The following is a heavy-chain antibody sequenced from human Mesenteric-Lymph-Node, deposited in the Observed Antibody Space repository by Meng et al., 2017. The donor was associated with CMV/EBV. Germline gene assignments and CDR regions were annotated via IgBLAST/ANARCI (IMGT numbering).Heavy chain of an antibody. CDR3: ARLSRFSTGSLHAGPDFDV. Sequence: GSLRLSCTVSGGSISGHYWSWIRQPPGKGLEWIGYIYYSGSTDYNPSLKSRVTVSVDTSENQFSLKLTSVTAADTAVYYCARLSRFSTGSLHAGPDFDVWGQGTLVTVSS. V-gene: IGHV4-59*11. CDR1: GGSISGHY. D-gene: IGHD2-8*02. J-gene: IGHJ4*02. CDR2: IYYSGST.